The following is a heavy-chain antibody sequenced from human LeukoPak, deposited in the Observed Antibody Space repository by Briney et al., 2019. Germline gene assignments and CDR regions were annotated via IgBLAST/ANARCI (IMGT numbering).Heavy chain of an antibody. Sequence: PGGSLRLSCAASGFTFSSFAMSWVRQDPARGLEWVSSLRGGGETFYADSVKGRFTLSRDDSRNTVYLHLNNLRIEDTAVYYCAKESWVSNADAVLWGQGTVVTVS. CDR1: GFTFSSFA. D-gene: IGHD1-1*01. CDR3: AKESWVSNADAVL. V-gene: IGHV3-23*01. CDR2: LRGGGET. J-gene: IGHJ4*02.